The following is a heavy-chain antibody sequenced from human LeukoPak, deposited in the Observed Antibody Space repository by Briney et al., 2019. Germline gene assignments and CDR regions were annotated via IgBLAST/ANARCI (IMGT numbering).Heavy chain of an antibody. D-gene: IGHD3-10*01. J-gene: IGHJ4*02. V-gene: IGHV5-51*01. Sequence: GESLKISCKGFVYTFRNYWIIGVRQMPGKGLEWMGIIYPGDSDTRYSPSFQGQVTISADKSINTAYLQWSSLKASDIAMYYCPRGFMWFGELSPYFDYWGQGTLVTVSS. CDR1: VYTFRNYW. CDR3: PRGFMWFGELSPYFDY. CDR2: IYPGDSDT.